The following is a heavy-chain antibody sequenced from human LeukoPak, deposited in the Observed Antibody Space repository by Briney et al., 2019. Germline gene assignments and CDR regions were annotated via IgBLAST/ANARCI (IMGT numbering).Heavy chain of an antibody. CDR2: ISSSGSTI. J-gene: IGHJ6*02. V-gene: IGHV3-11*01. CDR1: GFTFSDYY. Sequence: PGGSLRLSCAASGFTFSDYYMSWIRQAPGKGLEWVSYISSSGSTIYYADSVKGRFTISRDDAKNSLYLQMNSLRAEDTAVYYCARDHSGYYDGDYYGMDVWGQGTTVTVSS. CDR3: ARDHSGYYDGDYYGMDV. D-gene: IGHD3-22*01.